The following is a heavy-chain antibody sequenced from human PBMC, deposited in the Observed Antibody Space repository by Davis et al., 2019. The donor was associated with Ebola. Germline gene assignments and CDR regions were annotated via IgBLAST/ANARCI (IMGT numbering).Heavy chain of an antibody. Sequence: PSETLSLTCAVSGDSISSNNWWNWVRQPPGKGLEWIGEIYHSGSIIYNPSLKSRVTISVDKSKNQFSLRLRSVTAADTAVYYCARTPAGGSGWLDPWGQGTLVTVSS. CDR3: ARTPAGGSGWLDP. J-gene: IGHJ5*02. CDR2: IYHSGSI. D-gene: IGHD2-15*01. CDR1: GDSISSNNW. V-gene: IGHV4-4*02.